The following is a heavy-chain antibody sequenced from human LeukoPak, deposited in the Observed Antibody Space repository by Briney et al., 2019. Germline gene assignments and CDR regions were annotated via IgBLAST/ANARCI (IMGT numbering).Heavy chain of an antibody. D-gene: IGHD5-12*01. V-gene: IGHV4-59*01. CDR2: IYYSGST. Sequence: SETLSLTCTVSGGSISSYYWSWIRQPPGKGLEWIGYIYYSGSTNYNPSLKSRVTISVDTSKNQLSLKLSSVTAADTAVYYCARGRDIVGFDYWGQGTLVTVSS. CDR1: GGSISSYY. CDR3: ARGRDIVGFDY. J-gene: IGHJ4*02.